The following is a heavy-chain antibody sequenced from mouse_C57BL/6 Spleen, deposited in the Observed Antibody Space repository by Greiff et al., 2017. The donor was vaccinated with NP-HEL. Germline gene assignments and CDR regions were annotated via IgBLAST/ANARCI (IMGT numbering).Heavy chain of an antibody. CDR1: GYTFTDHT. CDR3: ARSRDSAGYLVAMDY. CDR2: IYPRDGST. V-gene: IGHV1-78*01. Sequence: VQLQQSDAELVKPGASVKISCKVSGYTFTDHTIHWMKQRPEQGLEWIGYIYPRDGSTKYNEKFKGKATLTADKSSSTAYMQLNSLTSEDSAVYFLARSRDSAGYLVAMDYWGQGTSVTVSS. J-gene: IGHJ4*01. D-gene: IGHD3-2*02.